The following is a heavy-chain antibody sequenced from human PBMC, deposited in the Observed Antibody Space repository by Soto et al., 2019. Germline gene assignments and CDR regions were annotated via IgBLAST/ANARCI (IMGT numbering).Heavy chain of an antibody. J-gene: IGHJ4*02. V-gene: IGHV3-23*01. Sequence: EVQLLESGGGLVQPGGSLRLSCAASGFTFSSYAMSWVRQAPGKGLEWVSGISGSGGSTYYADSGKGRFTISRDNSKKTLYLQSNSLRAEDTAVYYWAKDFDGAIAIFGVGTDYWGQGTLVTVSS. CDR1: GFTFSSYA. CDR2: ISGSGGST. CDR3: AKDFDGAIAIFGVGTDY. D-gene: IGHD3-3*01.